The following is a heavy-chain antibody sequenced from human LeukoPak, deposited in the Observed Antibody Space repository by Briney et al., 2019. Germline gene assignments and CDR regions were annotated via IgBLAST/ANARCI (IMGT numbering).Heavy chain of an antibody. J-gene: IGHJ4*02. D-gene: IGHD3-10*01. CDR1: GFTFSSYA. Sequence: GGSLRLSCAASGFTFSSYAMSWVRQAPGKGLEWVSAISGSGGNTYYADSVKGRFTISRDNSKNTLYLQMNSLRAEDTAVYYCAKDAVLLWFGESAGLPYYFDYWGQGTLVTVSS. V-gene: IGHV3-23*01. CDR3: AKDAVLLWFGESAGLPYYFDY. CDR2: ISGSGGNT.